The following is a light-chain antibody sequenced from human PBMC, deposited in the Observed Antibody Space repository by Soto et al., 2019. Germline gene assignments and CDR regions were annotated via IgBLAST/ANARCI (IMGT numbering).Light chain of an antibody. CDR1: QSVGSK. Sequence: ETVMTQSPVTLSVSPGERATLSCRASQSVGSKVAWYQQKPGQAPSLLIYGASTRATGIPVRFSGSGSGTEFTLTISSLQSEDFAVYYCQQYDQWPLTFGGGTKVEIK. J-gene: IGKJ4*01. V-gene: IGKV3-15*01. CDR3: QQYDQWPLT. CDR2: GAS.